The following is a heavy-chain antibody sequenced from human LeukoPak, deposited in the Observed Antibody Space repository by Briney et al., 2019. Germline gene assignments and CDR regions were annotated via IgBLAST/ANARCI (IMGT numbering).Heavy chain of an antibody. V-gene: IGHV3-23*01. CDR2: LSGSGGNT. D-gene: IGHD6-6*01. CDR3: AKAMGYSSSSPIDY. CDR1: GFTFSNYA. Sequence: GGSLRLSCAASGFTFSNYAMSWVRQAPGKGLEWVSGLSGSGGNTIYADSVKGRFTISRDNSKNTLYLQMNSLRAEDTAVYYCAKAMGYSSSSPIDYWGQGTLVTVSS. J-gene: IGHJ4*02.